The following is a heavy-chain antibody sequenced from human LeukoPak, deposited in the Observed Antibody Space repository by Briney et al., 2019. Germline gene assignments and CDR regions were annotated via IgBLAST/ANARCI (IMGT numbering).Heavy chain of an antibody. CDR3: ARRDLYTSGSYYFDY. V-gene: IGHV4-59*08. J-gene: IGHJ4*02. CDR1: RGSMSSFY. CDR2: ISYSGSA. D-gene: IGHD3-10*01. Sequence: SETLSLTCTVSRGSMSSFYWNWIRKSPGKGLEWIGYISYSGSANYNPSLKSRATISIDTSKNQFSLRLSSVTAADTAEYYCARRDLYTSGSYYFDYWGQGALVTVSS.